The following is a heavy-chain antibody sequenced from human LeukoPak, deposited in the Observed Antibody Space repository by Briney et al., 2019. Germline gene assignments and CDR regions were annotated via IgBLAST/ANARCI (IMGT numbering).Heavy chain of an antibody. V-gene: IGHV3-23*01. Sequence: GRSLRLSCEASGFTYGYYDMSWVRQAPGKGLEWVSGISGRAVTFYYMDSVQGRFTISRDNSRNMLYLQMNSLRAEDTALFYCVKQGAIAVAGGAFEVWGQGTVVSVSS. CDR1: GFTYGYYD. CDR2: ISGRAVTF. D-gene: IGHD6-19*01. J-gene: IGHJ3*01. CDR3: VKQGAIAVAGGAFEV.